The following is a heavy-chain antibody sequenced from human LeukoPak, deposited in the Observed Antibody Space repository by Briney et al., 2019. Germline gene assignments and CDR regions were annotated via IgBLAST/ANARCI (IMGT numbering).Heavy chain of an antibody. V-gene: IGHV3-74*01. CDR3: ARAGSDGRNGMDV. J-gene: IGHJ6*02. Sequence: QPGGSLLLSCAASGFFFSSYWMHWVRPAPGKGLVWVSRNNSDGSRTSYADSVKGCFTISRDNAKNTLYLQMNSLGAEDTSVYCCARAGSDGRNGMDVWGQGTTVTVSS. D-gene: IGHD1-26*01. CDR2: NNSDGSRT. CDR1: GFFFSSYW.